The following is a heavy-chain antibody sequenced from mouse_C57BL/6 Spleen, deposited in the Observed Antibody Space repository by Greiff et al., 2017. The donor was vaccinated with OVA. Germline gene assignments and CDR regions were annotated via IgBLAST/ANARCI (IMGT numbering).Heavy chain of an antibody. CDR1: GYTFTDYD. Sequence: EVQLQQSGPELVKPGASVKMSCKASGYTFTDYDMHWVKQSHGKSLEWIGYINPNNGGTSYNQKFKGKATLTVNKSSSTAYMERRSLTSEDAAVYYCARDYDYGFDYWGQGTTLTVSS. D-gene: IGHD2-4*01. CDR2: INPNNGGT. CDR3: ARDYDYGFDY. V-gene: IGHV1-22*01. J-gene: IGHJ2*01.